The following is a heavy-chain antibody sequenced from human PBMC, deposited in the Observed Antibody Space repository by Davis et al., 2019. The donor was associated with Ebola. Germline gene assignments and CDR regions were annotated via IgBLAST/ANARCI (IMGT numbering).Heavy chain of an antibody. J-gene: IGHJ4*02. Sequence: MPSETLSLTCTVSGASVSSGTNYWSWIRQSPGKGLEWIGYIYHSGSTIYNPSLKSRVTISLDTSKNQFSLRLNSVTAADTAQYYCARGNDDYVAFDYWGPGTLVTVSS. CDR3: ARGNDDYVAFDY. V-gene: IGHV4-61*01. CDR1: GASVSSGTNY. D-gene: IGHD4-17*01. CDR2: IYHSGST.